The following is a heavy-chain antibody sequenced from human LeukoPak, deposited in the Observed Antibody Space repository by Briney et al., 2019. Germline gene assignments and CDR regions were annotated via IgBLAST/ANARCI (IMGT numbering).Heavy chain of an antibody. J-gene: IGHJ6*02. D-gene: IGHD4-4*01. CDR3: ARESTVTTYYYYGMDV. V-gene: IGHV4-4*07. Sequence: KSSETLSLTCTVSGGSISIHYWSWIRQPAGKGLEWIGRIYTSGSTNYNPSLKSRVTMSVDTSKNQFSLKLSSVTAADTAVYYCARESTVTTYYYYGMDVWGQGTTVTVSS. CDR1: GGSISIHY. CDR2: IYTSGST.